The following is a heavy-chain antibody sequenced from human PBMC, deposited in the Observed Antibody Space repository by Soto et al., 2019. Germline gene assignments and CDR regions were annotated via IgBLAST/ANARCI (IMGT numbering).Heavy chain of an antibody. Sequence: EVQLVESGGGLVQPGGSLRLSCAASGFTFSSYSMNWVRQAPGKGLEWLSYISSSRSTIYYADSVKGRFTISRDNVKNSLYLQMTMLRAEDTAVYYCARGDYVGMDVWGQGTTVTVSS. CDR3: ARGDYVGMDV. V-gene: IGHV3-48*04. J-gene: IGHJ6*02. CDR1: GFTFSSYS. CDR2: ISSSRSTI.